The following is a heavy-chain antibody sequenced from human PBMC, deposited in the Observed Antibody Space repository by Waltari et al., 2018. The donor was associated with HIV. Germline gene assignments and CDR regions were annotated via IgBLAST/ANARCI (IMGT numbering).Heavy chain of an antibody. J-gene: IGHJ4*02. CDR2: PWPDGNTR. Sequence: QVHLVESGGTVVQPGKSLRLSCVTDGFPRPDYALSWFRQTPGAGLQWVAIPWPDGNTRFYAPFVRGRFSISRDNPKKTVFLQMRALRADDTGVYFCARQGNTGTYFGGHRWGRGT. CDR1: GFPRPDYA. D-gene: IGHD3-10*01. CDR3: ARQGNTGTYFGGHR. V-gene: IGHV3-33*01.